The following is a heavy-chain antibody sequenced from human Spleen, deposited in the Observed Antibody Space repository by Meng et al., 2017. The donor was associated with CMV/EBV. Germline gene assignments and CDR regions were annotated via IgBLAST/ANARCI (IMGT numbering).Heavy chain of an antibody. D-gene: IGHD6-13*01. V-gene: IGHV3-21*04. CDR3: GRGPLIAAAGSY. Sequence: GGSLRLSCAASGFTFSTYNMHWVRQAPGEGLEWVSSISGSSSYIYYADSLKGRFTISRDNAKNSLYLQMNSLRAEDTAVYYCGRGPLIAAAGSYWGQGTLVTVSS. J-gene: IGHJ4*02. CDR1: GFTFSTYN. CDR2: ISGSSSYI.